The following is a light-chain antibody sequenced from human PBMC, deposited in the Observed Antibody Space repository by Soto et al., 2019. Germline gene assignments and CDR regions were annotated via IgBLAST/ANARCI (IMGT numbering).Light chain of an antibody. J-gene: IGLJ2*01. V-gene: IGLV2-14*01. CDR3: SSYTTSSTLV. CDR2: EVS. Sequence: QSALTQPASVSGSPGQSITISCTGTSSDVGGYNYVSWYQQYPGEAPKLMIYEVSNRPSGVSNRFSGSKSGNTASLTISGLQAEDEADYYCSSYTTSSTLVFGGGTKLTVL. CDR1: SSDVGGYNY.